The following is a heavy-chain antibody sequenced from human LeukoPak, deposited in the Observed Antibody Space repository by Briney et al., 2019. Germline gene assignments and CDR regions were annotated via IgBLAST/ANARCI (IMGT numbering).Heavy chain of an antibody. CDR3: ARRFNYYDSSAKDGAFDI. CDR1: GFTFSSYS. V-gene: IGHV3-48*04. CDR2: ISSSSSTI. D-gene: IGHD3-22*01. J-gene: IGHJ3*02. Sequence: GGSLRLSCAASGFTFSSYSMNWVRQAPGKGLEWVSYISSSSSTIYYADSVKGPFTISRDNAKNSLYLRMNSLRAEDTAVYYCARRFNYYDSSAKDGAFDIWGQGTMVTVSS.